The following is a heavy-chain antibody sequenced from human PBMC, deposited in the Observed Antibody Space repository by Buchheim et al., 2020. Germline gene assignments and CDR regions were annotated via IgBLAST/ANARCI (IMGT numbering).Heavy chain of an antibody. D-gene: IGHD2-15*01. J-gene: IGHJ5*02. CDR1: GFTFSSYA. V-gene: IGHV3-30-3*01. Sequence: QVQLVESGGGVVQPGRSLRLSCAASGFTFSSYAMHWVRQAPGKGLEWVAVISYDGSNKYYADSVKGRFTISSDNSKNPLYLQMNSLRAEDTAVYYCARDLVQDCSGGSCFGGWFDPWGQGTL. CDR3: ARDLVQDCSGGSCFGGWFDP. CDR2: ISYDGSNK.